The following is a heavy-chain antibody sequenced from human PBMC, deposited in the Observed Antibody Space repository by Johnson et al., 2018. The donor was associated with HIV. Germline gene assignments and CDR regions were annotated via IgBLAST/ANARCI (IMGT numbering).Heavy chain of an antibody. CDR3: AKDLTYVISAFDI. CDR1: GFTFSNYA. CDR2: ISTNGGST. J-gene: IGHJ3*02. V-gene: IGHV3-64*01. D-gene: IGHD3-10*02. Sequence: VQLVESGGGLVQPGGSLRLSCAASGFTFSNYAMHWVRQAPGKGLDYVSGISTNGGSTYYANSVKGRFTISRDNSKNTLYLQMNSLGAEDTAVYFCAKDLTYVISAFDIWGQGTMVTVSS.